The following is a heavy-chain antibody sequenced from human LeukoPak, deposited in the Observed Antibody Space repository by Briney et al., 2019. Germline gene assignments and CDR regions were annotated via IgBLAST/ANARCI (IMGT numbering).Heavy chain of an antibody. Sequence: GGSLRLSCAASGFIFSNYGMSWVRQAPGKGLEWVSGISGSGGSTYYADSVKGRFTISRDNAKNSLYLQMNTLRAEDTAVYYCASDHGYRDYWGQGTLVTVSS. J-gene: IGHJ4*02. CDR3: ASDHGYRDY. CDR2: ISGSGGST. V-gene: IGHV3-23*01. CDR1: GFIFSNYG. D-gene: IGHD5-18*01.